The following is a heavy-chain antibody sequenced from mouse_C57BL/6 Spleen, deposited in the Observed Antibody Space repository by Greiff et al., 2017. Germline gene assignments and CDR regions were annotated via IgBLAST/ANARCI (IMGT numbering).Heavy chain of an antibody. J-gene: IGHJ2*01. Sequence: QVQLQQPGAELVMPGASVKLSCKASCYTFTSYWMHWVKQRPGQGLEWIGEIDPSDSYTNYNQKFKGKSTLTVDKSSSTAYMQLSSLTSEDSAVYYCAVLPDYWGQGTTLTVSS. D-gene: IGHD1-1*01. CDR2: IDPSDSYT. CDR3: AVLPDY. CDR1: CYTFTSYW. V-gene: IGHV1-69*01.